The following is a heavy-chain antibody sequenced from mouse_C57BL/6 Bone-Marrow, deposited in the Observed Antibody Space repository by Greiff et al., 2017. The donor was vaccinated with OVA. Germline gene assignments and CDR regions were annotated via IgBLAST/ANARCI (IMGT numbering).Heavy chain of an antibody. CDR1: GYTFTSYD. V-gene: IGHV1-85*01. CDR2: IYPRDGST. CDR3: ARCLMGY. Sequence: VQLQQSGPELVKPGASVKLSCKASGYTFTSYDITWVKQRPDQGLEVIGMIYPRDGSTTYNGKFKGKSTLTVDTSSSTAYMGLHSLTSEDSAVYVCARCLMGYWGQGTSVTVSS. J-gene: IGHJ4*01.